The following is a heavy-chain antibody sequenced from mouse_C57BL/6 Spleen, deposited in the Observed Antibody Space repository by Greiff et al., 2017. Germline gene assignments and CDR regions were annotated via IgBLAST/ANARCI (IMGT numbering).Heavy chain of an antibody. V-gene: IGHV1-69*01. Sequence: QVQLQQPGAELVMPGASVKLSCKASGYTFTSYWMHWVKQRPGQGLAWIGEVDPSDSYTNYNQKFKGKSTLTVDKSSSTAYMQLSSLTSEDSAVYYCARWGRGRRYFDYWGQGTTLTVSS. D-gene: IGHD2-12*01. J-gene: IGHJ2*01. CDR2: VDPSDSYT. CDR1: GYTFTSYW. CDR3: ARWGRGRRYFDY.